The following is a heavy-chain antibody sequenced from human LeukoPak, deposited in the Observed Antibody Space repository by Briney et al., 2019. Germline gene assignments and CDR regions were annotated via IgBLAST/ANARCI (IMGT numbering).Heavy chain of an antibody. V-gene: IGHV4-59*01. CDR1: GGSISSYY. D-gene: IGHD2-15*01. CDR2: IYYSGST. CDR3: ASHGYCSGGSCFSYFQH. J-gene: IGHJ1*01. Sequence: SETLSLTCTVSGGSISSYYWSWIRQPPGKGLEWIGYIYYSGSTNYNPSLKSRVTISVDTSKNQFSPKLSSVTAADTAVYYCASHGYCSGGSCFSYFQHWGQGTLVTVSS.